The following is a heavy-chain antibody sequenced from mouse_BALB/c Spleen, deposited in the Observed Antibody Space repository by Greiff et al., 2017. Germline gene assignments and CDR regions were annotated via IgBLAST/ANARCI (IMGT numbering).Heavy chain of an antibody. CDR1: GYSITSDYA. V-gene: IGHV3-2*02. D-gene: IGHD1-1*02. CDR3: ARYGTYAMDY. J-gene: IGHJ4*01. CDR2: ISYSGST. Sequence: DVQLQESGPGLVKPSQSLSLTCTVTGYSITSDYAWNWIRQFPGNKLEWMGYISYSGSTSYNPSLKSRISITRDTSKNQFFLQLNSVTTEDTATYYCARYGTYAMDYWGQGTSVTVSS.